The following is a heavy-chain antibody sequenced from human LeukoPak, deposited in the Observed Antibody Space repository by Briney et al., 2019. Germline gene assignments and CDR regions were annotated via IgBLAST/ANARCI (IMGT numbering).Heavy chain of an antibody. D-gene: IGHD2-21*01. Sequence: SETLSLTCTVSGGSISSGDYYWSWLRQPPGKGLEWIGYIYYSGSTYYNPSLKSRVTISVDTSKNQFSLKLSSVTAADTAVYYCARDRRVKPAFDIWGQGTMVTVSS. CDR3: ARDRRVKPAFDI. J-gene: IGHJ3*02. CDR1: GGSISSGDYY. V-gene: IGHV4-30-4*01. CDR2: IYYSGST.